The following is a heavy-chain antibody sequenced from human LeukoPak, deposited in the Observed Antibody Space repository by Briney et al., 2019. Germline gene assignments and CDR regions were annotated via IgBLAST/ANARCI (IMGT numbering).Heavy chain of an antibody. D-gene: IGHD3-3*01. CDR3: ARSRFGVVIIPASFDY. CDR1: GFTFSSYW. V-gene: IGHV3-7*01. CDR2: IKQDGSEK. Sequence: PGGSLRLSCAASGFTFSSYWMSWVRQAPGKGLEWVANIKQDGSEKYYVDSVKGRFTISRDNAKNSLYLQMNSLRAEDTAVYYCARSRFGVVIIPASFDYWGQGTLVTVSS. J-gene: IGHJ4*02.